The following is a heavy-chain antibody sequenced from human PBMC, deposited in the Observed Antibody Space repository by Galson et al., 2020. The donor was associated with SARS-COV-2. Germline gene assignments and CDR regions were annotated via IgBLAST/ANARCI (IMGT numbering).Heavy chain of an antibody. Sequence: SETLSLTCTVSGVSLSSSNYFWGWIRQPPGKGLEWVATTYYRGGTYFNLSLKSRVTTSVDTSKNQFSLKLGSVTAADTAVYYCASHVREYNDLLTGYLPTYFDSWGQGSLVSVSS. CDR1: GVSLSSSNYF. D-gene: IGHD3-9*01. CDR3: ASHVREYNDLLTGYLPTYFDS. CDR2: TYYRGGT. V-gene: IGHV4-39*07. J-gene: IGHJ4*02.